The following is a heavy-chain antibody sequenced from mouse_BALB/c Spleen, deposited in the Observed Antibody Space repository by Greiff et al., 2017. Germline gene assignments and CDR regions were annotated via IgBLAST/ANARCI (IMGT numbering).Heavy chain of an antibody. CDR2: IWSGVST. D-gene: IGHD2-3*01. V-gene: IGHV2-2*02. CDR3: ARKDYDEAMDY. J-gene: IGHJ4*01. Sequence: VKLQESGPGLVQPSQSLSITCTVSGFSLTSYGVHWVRQSPGKGLEWLGVIWSGVSTDYNAAFISRLSISKDNSKSQVFFKMNSLQANDTAIYYCARKDYDEAMDYWGQGTSVTVSS. CDR1: GFSLTSYG.